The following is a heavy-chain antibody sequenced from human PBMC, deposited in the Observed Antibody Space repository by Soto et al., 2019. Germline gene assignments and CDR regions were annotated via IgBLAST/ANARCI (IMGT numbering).Heavy chain of an antibody. Sequence: QVQLVQSGAEVKKPGASVKVSCKASGYTFTSYDINWVRQATGQGLEWMGWMNPNSGNTGYAQKCQGRITMTRNTSITTAYMELSSLRSEDTAVYCCARGPDYYSSMDVWGKGTTVTVSS. J-gene: IGHJ6*03. CDR2: MNPNSGNT. V-gene: IGHV1-8*01. CDR3: ARGPDYYSSMDV. CDR1: GYTFTSYD.